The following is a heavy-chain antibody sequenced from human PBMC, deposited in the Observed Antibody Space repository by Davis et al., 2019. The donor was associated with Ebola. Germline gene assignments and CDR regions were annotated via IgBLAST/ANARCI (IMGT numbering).Heavy chain of an antibody. D-gene: IGHD4-17*01. CDR2: LSDSGAGT. V-gene: IGHV3-23*01. J-gene: IGHJ4*01. Sequence: GESLKISCAASGFTFSTYAMNWVRQAPGKGLEWVSTLSDSGAGTYYADSVKGRFTVSRHNSMNTLYLEMSSLKPDDTAMYYCVRMSTVISPFESWGLGTLVIVSS. CDR1: GFTFSTYA. CDR3: VRMSTVISPFES.